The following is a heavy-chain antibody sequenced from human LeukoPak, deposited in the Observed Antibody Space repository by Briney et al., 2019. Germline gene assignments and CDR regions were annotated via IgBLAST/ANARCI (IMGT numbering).Heavy chain of an antibody. CDR3: AKPSGSGFDY. D-gene: IGHD1-26*01. J-gene: IGHJ4*02. Sequence: GGSLRLSCAASGFTFSSYWMSWVRQAPGKGLEWVANIKQDGSEKYYVDSVKGRFTISRDNSKNTVFLQMNSLRAEDTAVYYCAKPSGSGFDYWGQGTLVTVSS. CDR2: IKQDGSEK. CDR1: GFTFSSYW. V-gene: IGHV3-7*01.